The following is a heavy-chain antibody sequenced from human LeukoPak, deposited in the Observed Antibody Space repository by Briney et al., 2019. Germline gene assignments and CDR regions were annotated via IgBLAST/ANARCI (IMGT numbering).Heavy chain of an antibody. CDR1: GFTFSSYA. CDR3: ARGRGSATLPHFDY. CDR2: ISYDGSNK. Sequence: SCKASGFTFSSYAMHWVRQAPGKGLEWGAVISYDGSNKYYADSVKGRFTISRDNSKNTLYLQMNSLRAEDTAVYYCARGRGSATLPHFDYWGQGTLVTVSS. V-gene: IGHV3-30-3*01. D-gene: IGHD5-24*01. J-gene: IGHJ4*02.